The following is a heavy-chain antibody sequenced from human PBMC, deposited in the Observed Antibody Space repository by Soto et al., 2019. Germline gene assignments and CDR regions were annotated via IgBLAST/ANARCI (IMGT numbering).Heavy chain of an antibody. J-gene: IGHJ5*02. CDR1: GFTFSSYA. D-gene: IGHD2-2*01. Sequence: GGSLRLSCAASGFTFSSYAMSWVRQAPGKGLEWVSAISGSGGSTYYADSVKGRFTISRDNSKNTLYLQMNSLRAEDTAVYYCAREGGDIVVVPAAMHGWFDPWGQGTLVTVSS. CDR3: AREGGDIVVVPAAMHGWFDP. V-gene: IGHV3-23*01. CDR2: ISGSGGST.